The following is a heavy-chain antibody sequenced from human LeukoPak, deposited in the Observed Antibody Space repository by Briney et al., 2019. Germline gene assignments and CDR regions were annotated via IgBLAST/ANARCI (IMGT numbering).Heavy chain of an antibody. Sequence: KPSETLSLTCSVSGGFLMSYYWTWIRQSAGKGLEFIGRTYTSGSTDYNSSLKSRITLSIDRSKNQFSLKLRSVTAADTAIYYCARGSMVRGFDSWGQGILVTVS. V-gene: IGHV4-4*07. CDR3: ARGSMVRGFDS. CDR1: GGFLMSYY. D-gene: IGHD3-10*01. J-gene: IGHJ5*01. CDR2: TYTSGST.